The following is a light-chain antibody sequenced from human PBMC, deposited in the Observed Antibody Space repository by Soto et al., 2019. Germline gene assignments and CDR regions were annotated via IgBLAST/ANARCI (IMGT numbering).Light chain of an antibody. CDR1: QGIRTY. V-gene: IGKV1-39*01. J-gene: IGKJ1*01. Sequence: DIQMTQSPSSLSASVGDRVTITCRASQGIRTYLNWYQQKPGKAPKVLIYEASSLQSGVPSRFSGSGSGTDFTLTITSLQPEDSATYYCQQSYNTPRTVGQGTKVDSK. CDR3: QQSYNTPRT. CDR2: EAS.